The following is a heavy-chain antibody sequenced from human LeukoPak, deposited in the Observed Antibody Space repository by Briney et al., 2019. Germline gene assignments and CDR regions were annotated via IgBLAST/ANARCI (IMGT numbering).Heavy chain of an antibody. D-gene: IGHD2-15*01. J-gene: IGHJ4*02. CDR2: ISGSSSYI. CDR1: GFTFDDYA. V-gene: IGHV3-21*01. Sequence: PGRSLRLSCAASGFTFDDYAMHWVRQAPGKGLEWVSSISGSSSYIYYADSVRGRFTISRDNAKNSLYLQMNSLRAEDTAVYYCASLEDVGRYCSGGSCFGFDYWGQGTLVTVSS. CDR3: ASLEDVGRYCSGGSCFGFDY.